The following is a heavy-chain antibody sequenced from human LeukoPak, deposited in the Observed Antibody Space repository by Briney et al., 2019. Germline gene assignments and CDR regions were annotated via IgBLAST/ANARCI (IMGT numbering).Heavy chain of an antibody. V-gene: IGHV4-38-2*02. Sequence: PSETLSLTCTVSSSSISSGYYWGWIRQPPGKGLEWIGSIYHSGSTYYNPSLKSRVTISIDTSKNQFSLKLNSVTAADTAVYYCARGTGIAESWGQGTLVTVSS. CDR2: IYHSGST. CDR3: ARGTGIAES. D-gene: IGHD6-13*01. J-gene: IGHJ5*02. CDR1: SSSISSGYY.